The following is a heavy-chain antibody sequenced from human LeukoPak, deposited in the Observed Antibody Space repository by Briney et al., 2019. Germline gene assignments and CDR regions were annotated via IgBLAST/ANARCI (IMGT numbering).Heavy chain of an antibody. D-gene: IGHD5-12*01. V-gene: IGHV4-61*02. Sequence: SETLSLTCTVSGGSISSGSYYRSWIRQPAGKGLEWIGRIYTSGSTNYNPSLKSRVTISVDTSKNQFSLKLSSVTAADTAVYYCARDQNGYSGYDEDTYYYYMDVWGKGTTVTISS. CDR2: IYTSGST. CDR1: GGSISSGSYY. J-gene: IGHJ6*03. CDR3: ARDQNGYSGYDEDTYYYYMDV.